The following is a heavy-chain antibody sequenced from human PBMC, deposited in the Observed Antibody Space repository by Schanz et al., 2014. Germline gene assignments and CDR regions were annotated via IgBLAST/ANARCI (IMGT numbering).Heavy chain of an antibody. Sequence: VQLVESGGGVVQPGGSLRLSCAASGFSFNNYWMTWFRQAPGKGLEWVANIIHDGSEKFYVDSVKGRFTISRDNAKNSLYLQMDALRAEDTAVYYCARDLRNSRPSYYDQWGQGTLVTVSA. CDR3: ARDLRNSRPSYYDQ. CDR2: IIHDGSEK. J-gene: IGHJ4*02. CDR1: GFSFNNYW. V-gene: IGHV3-7*01. D-gene: IGHD6-13*01.